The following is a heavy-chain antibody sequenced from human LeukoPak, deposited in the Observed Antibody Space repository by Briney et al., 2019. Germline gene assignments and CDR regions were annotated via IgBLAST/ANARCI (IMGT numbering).Heavy chain of an antibody. V-gene: IGHV1-2*02. CDR1: GYTFTGVY. Sequence: SVKVSCKASGYTFTGVYMHWVRPAPGQGLEWVGWIYPNRGGTNYAQKFQGRVTMTRDTSISTAYMELSRLRSDDTAVYYCARDLGPYYYYGMDGWGQGTTVTVSS. CDR3: ARDLGPYYYYGMDG. CDR2: IYPNRGGT. J-gene: IGHJ6*02.